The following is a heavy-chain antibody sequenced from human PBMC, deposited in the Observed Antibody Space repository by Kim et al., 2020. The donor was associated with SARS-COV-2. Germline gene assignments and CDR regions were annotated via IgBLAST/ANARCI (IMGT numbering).Heavy chain of an antibody. J-gene: IGHJ3*02. Sequence: PKYAQGFTGRFVISLDTSVSTAYLQVSGLEAEDTAVYYCAGVDGGSDAVDIWGQGTMVTVSS. CDR3: AGVDGGSDAVDI. V-gene: IGHV7-4-1*02. CDR2: P. D-gene: IGHD4-17*01.